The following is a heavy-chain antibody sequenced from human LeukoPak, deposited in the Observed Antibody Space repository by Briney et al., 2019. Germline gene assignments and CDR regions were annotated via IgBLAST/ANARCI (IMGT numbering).Heavy chain of an antibody. CDR1: GFTFSSYS. Sequence: GGSLRLSCAASGFTFSSYSMHWVRQAPGKGLEGVAVISDDGSKKSYADSVKGRFTVSRDNSKNTLYLQMNSPRVEDTAVYYCAREGGYCGSTTCYFDSWGQGTLVTVSS. J-gene: IGHJ4*02. CDR2: ISDDGSKK. CDR3: AREGGYCGSTTCYFDS. V-gene: IGHV3-30-3*01. D-gene: IGHD2-2*01.